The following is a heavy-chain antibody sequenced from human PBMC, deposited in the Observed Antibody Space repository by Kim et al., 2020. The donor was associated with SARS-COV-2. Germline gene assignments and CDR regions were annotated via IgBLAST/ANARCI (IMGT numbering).Heavy chain of an antibody. CDR2: SGRGGST. Sequence: SGRGGSTYYADSVKGRFTISRDNSKNTLYLQMNSLRAEDTAVYYCAKGGSIWGQGTMVTVS. J-gene: IGHJ3*02. V-gene: IGHV3-23*01. CDR3: AKGGSI. D-gene: IGHD3-10*01.